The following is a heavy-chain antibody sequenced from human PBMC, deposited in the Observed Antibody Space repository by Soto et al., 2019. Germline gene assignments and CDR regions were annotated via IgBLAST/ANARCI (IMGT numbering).Heavy chain of an antibody. Sequence: ASVKVSCKASGYTFTGYYMHWVRQAPGQGLEWMGWINPNSGGTNYAQKFQGWVTMNRDTSISTAYMELSRLRSDDTAVYYCARDPGEGYSSSWYYFDYWGQGTLVTVSS. D-gene: IGHD6-13*01. CDR2: INPNSGGT. CDR1: GYTFTGYY. V-gene: IGHV1-2*04. J-gene: IGHJ4*02. CDR3: ARDPGEGYSSSWYYFDY.